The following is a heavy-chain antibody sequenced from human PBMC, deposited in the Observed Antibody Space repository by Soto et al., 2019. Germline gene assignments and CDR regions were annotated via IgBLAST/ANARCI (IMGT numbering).Heavy chain of an antibody. CDR3: AREGTGIDAFDI. V-gene: IGHV4-59*01. J-gene: IGHJ3*02. CDR1: GGSISSYY. Sequence: QMQLQESGPGLVKPSETLSLTCSVSGGSISSYYWSWIRQSPGNGLEWIAYVYYNGNTNYNPSIRSTATISLDTSNKQVSLKLTSVTAADTAVYYCAREGTGIDAFDIWGQGTMVTVSS. CDR2: VYYNGNT.